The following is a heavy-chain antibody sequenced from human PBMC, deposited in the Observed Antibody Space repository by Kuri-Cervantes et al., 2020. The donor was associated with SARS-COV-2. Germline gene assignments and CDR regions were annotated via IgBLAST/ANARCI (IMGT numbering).Heavy chain of an antibody. CDR2: IYHSGST. V-gene: IGHV4-4*02. CDR1: GGSISSSNW. CDR3: ARDALLVGATGYYFDY. J-gene: IGHJ4*02. D-gene: IGHD1-26*01. Sequence: GSLRLYCAVSGGSISSSNWWSWVRQPPGKGLEWIGEIYHSGSTNYNPSLKIRVTISVDKSKNPFSLKLSSVTAADTAVYYCARDALLVGATGYYFDYWGQGTLVTVSS.